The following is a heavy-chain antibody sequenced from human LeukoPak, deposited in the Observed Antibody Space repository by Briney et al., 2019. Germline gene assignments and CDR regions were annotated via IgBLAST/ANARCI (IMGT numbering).Heavy chain of an antibody. J-gene: IGHJ4*02. CDR1: GFTVSSHY. Sequence: GGSLRLSCAASGFTVSSHYMTWVRQAPGKGLEWVSIIYSVGSTYYADSVKGRFTISRDNSKNTLSLQMNSLRAEDTAVYYCARDPQADCWGQGTLVTVSS. CDR2: IYSVGST. V-gene: IGHV3-66*01. CDR3: ARDPQADC.